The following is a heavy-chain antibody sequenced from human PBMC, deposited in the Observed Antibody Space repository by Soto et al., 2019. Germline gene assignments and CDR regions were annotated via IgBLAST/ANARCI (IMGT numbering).Heavy chain of an antibody. CDR2: INHSGST. CDR1: GGSFSGYY. CDR3: ARELRLQGSWRYYYYGMDV. Sequence: PSETLSLTCAVYGGSFSGYYWSWIRQPPGKGLEWIGEINHSGSTNYNPSLKSRVTISVDTSKNQFSLKPSSVTAADTAVYYCARELRLQGSWRYYYYGMDVWGQGTTVTVSS. D-gene: IGHD6-13*01. J-gene: IGHJ6*02. V-gene: IGHV4-34*01.